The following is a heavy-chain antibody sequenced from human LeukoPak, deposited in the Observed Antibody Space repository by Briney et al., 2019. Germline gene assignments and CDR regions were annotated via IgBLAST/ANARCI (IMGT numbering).Heavy chain of an antibody. CDR3: AREEVPAATGGLYYYMDV. CDR2: ISYDGSNK. D-gene: IGHD2-2*01. V-gene: IGHV3-30*01. Sequence: PGGSLRLSCAASGFTFSSYAMHWVRQAPGKGLEWVAVISYDGSNKYYAGSVKGRFTISRDNSKNTLYLQMNSLRAEDTAVYYCAREEVPAATGGLYYYMDVWGKGSTVTVSS. J-gene: IGHJ6*03. CDR1: GFTFSSYA.